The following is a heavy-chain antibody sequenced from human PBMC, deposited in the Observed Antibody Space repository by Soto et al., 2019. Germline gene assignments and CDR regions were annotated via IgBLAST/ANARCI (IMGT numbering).Heavy chain of an antibody. V-gene: IGHV1-69*08. CDR3: ARDWPYGHYADDY. CDR2: IIPILGIA. Sequence: QVQLVQSGAEVKKPGSSVKVSCKASGGTFSSYTISWVREAPGQGLEWMGRIIPILGIANFAQKFQGRVTITANKATSTGYMELSSLRSEDTAVYYCARDWPYGHYADDYWSQRNIVTVSS. J-gene: IGHJ4*02. D-gene: IGHD4-17*01. CDR1: GGTFSSYT.